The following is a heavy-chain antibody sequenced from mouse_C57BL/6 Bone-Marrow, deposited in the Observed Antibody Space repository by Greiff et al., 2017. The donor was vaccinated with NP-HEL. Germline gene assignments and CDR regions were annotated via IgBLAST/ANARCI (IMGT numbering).Heavy chain of an antibody. V-gene: IGHV1-81*01. CDR2: IYPRSGNT. CDR3: ARFTIYYYGSSRLDY. J-gene: IGHJ2*01. D-gene: IGHD1-1*01. Sequence: QVQLQQSGAELARPGASVKLSCKASGYTFTSYGISWVKQRTGQGLEWIGEIYPRSGNTYYNEKFKGKATLTADKSSSTAYMELRSLTSEDSAVYFCARFTIYYYGSSRLDYWGQGTTLTVSS. CDR1: GYTFTSYG.